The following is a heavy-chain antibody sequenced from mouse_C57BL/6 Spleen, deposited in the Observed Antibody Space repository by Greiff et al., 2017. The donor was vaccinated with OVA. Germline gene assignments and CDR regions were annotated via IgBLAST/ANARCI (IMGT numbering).Heavy chain of an antibody. D-gene: IGHD2-1*01. CDR2: IYPYNGDT. J-gene: IGHJ2*01. CDR1: GYSFTGYF. Sequence: EVHLVESGPELVKPGDSVKISCKASGYSFTGYFMNWVMQSHGKSLEWIGRIYPYNGDTFYNQKFKGKATLTVDKSSSTAHMELRSLTSEDSAVYYCARNYGNYGFDYWGQGTTLTVSS. CDR3: ARNYGNYGFDY. V-gene: IGHV1-20*01.